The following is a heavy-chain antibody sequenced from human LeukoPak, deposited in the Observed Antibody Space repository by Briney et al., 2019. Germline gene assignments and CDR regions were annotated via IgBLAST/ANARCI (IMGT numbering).Heavy chain of an antibody. V-gene: IGHV4-59*08. J-gene: IGHJ2*01. CDR3: ARKIVVPAATIYWYFDL. CDR1: GGSISGYY. Sequence: SETLSLTCTVSGGSISGYYWSWIRQPPGKGLEWIGYIYYSGSTNYNPSLKSRVTISVDTSKNQFSLKLSSVTAADTAVYYCARKIVVPAATIYWYFDLWGRGTLVTVSS. CDR2: IYYSGST. D-gene: IGHD2-2*01.